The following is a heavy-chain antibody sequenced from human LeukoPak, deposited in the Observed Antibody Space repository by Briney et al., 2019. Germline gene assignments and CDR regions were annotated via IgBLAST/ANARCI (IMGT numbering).Heavy chain of an antibody. V-gene: IGHV3-30-3*01. D-gene: IGHD6-13*01. CDR1: GFSFSSCA. CDR3: ARDFPLAADDAFDI. Sequence: PGRSLRLSCAASGFSFSSCAMDWVRQAPGKGLEWVAVISGDGVNKYYAESVKGRFTIPRDKSKNTLYLQMNSLRAEDTAVYYCARDFPLAADDAFDIWGQGTMVTVSS. CDR2: ISGDGVNK. J-gene: IGHJ3*02.